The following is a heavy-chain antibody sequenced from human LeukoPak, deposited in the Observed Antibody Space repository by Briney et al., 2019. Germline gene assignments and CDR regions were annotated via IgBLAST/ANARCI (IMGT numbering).Heavy chain of an antibody. D-gene: IGHD3-10*01. Sequence: PSETLSLTCTVSGYSISSIHCWGWIRQPPGKGLEWIGSIYQSGTTYYNPSLKSRVTISVDTSKNHFSLRLSSVTAADTAVYYCARRIPYGCFDYWGQGTLVTVSS. V-gene: IGHV4-38-2*02. J-gene: IGHJ4*02. CDR3: ARRIPYGCFDY. CDR2: IYQSGTT. CDR1: GYSISSIHC.